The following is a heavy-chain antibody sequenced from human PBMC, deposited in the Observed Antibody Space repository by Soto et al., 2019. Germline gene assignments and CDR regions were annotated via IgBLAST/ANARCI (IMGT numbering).Heavy chain of an antibody. D-gene: IGHD6-13*01. CDR2: ISYDGSNK. CDR1: GFTFSSYA. J-gene: IGHJ6*02. CDR3: ARSRAAAGLYYYYGMDV. Sequence: PGGSLRLSCAASGFTFSSYAMHWVRQAPGKGLEWVAVISYDGSNKYYADSVKGRFTISRDNSKNTLYLQMNSLRAEDTAVYYCARSRAAAGLYYYYGMDVWGHGTTVTVSS. V-gene: IGHV3-30-3*01.